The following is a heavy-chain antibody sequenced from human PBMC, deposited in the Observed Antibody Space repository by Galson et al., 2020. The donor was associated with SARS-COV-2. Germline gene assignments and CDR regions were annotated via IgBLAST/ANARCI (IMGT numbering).Heavy chain of an antibody. V-gene: IGHV4-31*03. CDR3: AREGLAVDGTYYYYYMDV. D-gene: IGHD6-19*01. CDR2: IYYIGST. Sequence: SETLSLTCTVSGGSISSGGYYWSWIRQHPGKGLEWIGYIYYIGSTYYNPSLKSRVTISVDTSKNQFSLKLSSVTAADTAVYYCAREGLAVDGTYYYYYMDVWGKGTTVIVSS. CDR1: GGSISSGGYY. J-gene: IGHJ6*03.